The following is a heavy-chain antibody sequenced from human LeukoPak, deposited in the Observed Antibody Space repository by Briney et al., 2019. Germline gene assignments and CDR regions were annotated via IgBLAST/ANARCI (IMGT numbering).Heavy chain of an antibody. CDR3: ARDPSNYYDSSGYYDY. D-gene: IGHD3-22*01. Sequence: PGGSLRLSCAASGFTVSSNYMSWVRQAPGKGLEWVSVIYSGGSTYYADSVKGRFTISRDKSKNTLYLQMNSLRAEDTAVYYCARDPSNYYDSSGYYDYWGQGTLVPVSS. V-gene: IGHV3-53*01. CDR1: GFTVSSNY. J-gene: IGHJ4*02. CDR2: IYSGGST.